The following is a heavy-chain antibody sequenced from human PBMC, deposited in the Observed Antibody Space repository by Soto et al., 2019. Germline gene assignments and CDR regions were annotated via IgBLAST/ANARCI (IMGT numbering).Heavy chain of an antibody. CDR1: GFTFSSYA. J-gene: IGHJ6*02. CDR2: ISGSGGST. V-gene: IGHV3-23*01. D-gene: IGHD3-22*01. CDR3: AKSGGSMDYYDSSGYYSGVYYYYYVMDV. Sequence: GGSLRLSCAASGFTFSSYAMSWVRQAPGKGLEWVSAISGSGGSTYYADSVKGRFTISRDNSKNTLYLRMNSLRAEDTAVYYCAKSGGSMDYYDSSGYYSGVYYYYYVMDVWGQVSKVPFSS.